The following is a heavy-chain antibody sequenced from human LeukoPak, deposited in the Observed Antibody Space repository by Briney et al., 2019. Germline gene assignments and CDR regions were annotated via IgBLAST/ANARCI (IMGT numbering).Heavy chain of an antibody. J-gene: IGHJ4*02. D-gene: IGHD4-23*01. CDR1: GFSFNNYA. CDR3: AKDWTTVVTPKGYYFDS. Sequence: PGGSLRLSCAAFGFSFNNYAMSWVRQTPGKGLEWVSAISTTGGSTYYADSVKGRFTVSRDNSKNTLSLQMDSLRVEDTALYYCAKDWTTVVTPKGYYFDSWGQGTLVTVSS. CDR2: ISTTGGST. V-gene: IGHV3-23*01.